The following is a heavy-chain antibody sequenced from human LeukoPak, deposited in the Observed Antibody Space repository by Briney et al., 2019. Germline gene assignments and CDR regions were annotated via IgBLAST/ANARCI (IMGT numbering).Heavy chain of an antibody. CDR3: AKVTGSGSSSFDY. D-gene: IGHD3-10*01. J-gene: IGHJ4*02. CDR2: ISWNSGSI. V-gene: IGHV3-9*01. CDR1: GFTFDDYA. Sequence: GGSLRLSCAASGFTFDDYAMHWVRQAPGKGLEWVSGISWNSGSIGCADSVKGRFTISRDNAKNSLYLQMNSLRAEDTALYYCAKVTGSGSSSFDYWGQGTLVTVSS.